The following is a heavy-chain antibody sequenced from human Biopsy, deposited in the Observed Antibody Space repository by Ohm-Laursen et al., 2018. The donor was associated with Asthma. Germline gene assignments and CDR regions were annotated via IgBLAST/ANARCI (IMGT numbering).Heavy chain of an antibody. CDR1: GFTFSIYD. J-gene: IGHJ4*02. Sequence: SLRLSCAASGFTFSIYDIHWVRQAPGKGLEWVSVIYSGGTSHTADSVRGRFTISRDKSENTLYLQMNSLRAEDTAVYYCAKDERLYYGSDSKYMQPVPLGDWGQGTLVIVSA. V-gene: IGHV3-23*03. CDR2: IYSGGTS. D-gene: IGHD3-10*01. CDR3: AKDERLYYGSDSKYMQPVPLGD.